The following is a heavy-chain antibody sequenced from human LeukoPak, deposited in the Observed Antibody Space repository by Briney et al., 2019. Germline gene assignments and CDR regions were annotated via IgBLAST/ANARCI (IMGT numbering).Heavy chain of an antibody. D-gene: IGHD3-10*01. CDR2: IYHSGST. CDR3: AKIGYYYGPDY. CDR1: GYSISSGYY. Sequence: SETLSLTCAVSGYSISSGYYWGWIRQPPGKGLEWIGSIYHSGSTYYNPSLESRVTISVDTSKNQFSLKLSSVTAADTAVYYCAKIGYYYGPDYWGQGTLVTVSS. J-gene: IGHJ4*02. V-gene: IGHV4-38-2*01.